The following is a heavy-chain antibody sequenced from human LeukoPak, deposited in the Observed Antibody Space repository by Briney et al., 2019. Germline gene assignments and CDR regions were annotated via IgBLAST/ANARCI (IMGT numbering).Heavy chain of an antibody. CDR1: GFTFSSYW. V-gene: IGHV3-74*01. D-gene: IGHD2-15*01. CDR3: ARSGVVVAATKLCYYYYYMDV. Sequence: GGSLRLSCAASGFTFSSYWMHWVRQAPGKGLVWVSRINSDGSSTSYADSVKGRFTISSENAKNTLYLQMNSLRAEGTAVYCCARSGVVVAATKLCYYYYYMDVCGKGTTVTVSS. J-gene: IGHJ6*03. CDR2: INSDGSST.